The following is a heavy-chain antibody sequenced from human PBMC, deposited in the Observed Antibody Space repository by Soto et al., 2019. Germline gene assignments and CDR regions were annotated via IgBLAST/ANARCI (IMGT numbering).Heavy chain of an antibody. CDR1: GFTFSSYW. Sequence: GGSLRLSCAASGFTFSSYWMSWVRQAPGKGLEWVANIKQDGSEKYYVDSVKGRFTISRDNAKNSLYLQMNRLRAEDTAVYYCARGIVTTPYYNYYYMDVWGKGTTVTVSS. CDR2: IKQDGSEK. D-gene: IGHD5-12*01. J-gene: IGHJ6*03. CDR3: ARGIVTTPYYNYYYMDV. V-gene: IGHV3-7*04.